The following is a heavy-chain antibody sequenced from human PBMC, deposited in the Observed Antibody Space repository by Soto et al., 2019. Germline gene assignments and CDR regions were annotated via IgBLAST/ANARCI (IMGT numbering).Heavy chain of an antibody. CDR3: ARDRVESGYPEYFQH. CDR1: GFTFSSYA. Sequence: GGSLRLSRAASGFTFSSYAMHWVRQAPGKGLEWVAVISYDGSNKYYADSVKGRFTISRDNSKNTLYLQMNSLRAEDTAVYYCARDRVESGYPEYFQHWGQGTLVTVSS. J-gene: IGHJ1*01. V-gene: IGHV3-30*14. CDR2: ISYDGSNK. D-gene: IGHD3-22*01.